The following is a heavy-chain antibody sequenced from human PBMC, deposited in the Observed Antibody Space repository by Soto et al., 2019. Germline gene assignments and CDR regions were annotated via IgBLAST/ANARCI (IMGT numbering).Heavy chain of an antibody. V-gene: IGHV4-39*01. CDR1: GGSISSSSYY. J-gene: IGHJ4*02. D-gene: IGHD3-3*01. CDR2: IYYSGST. Sequence: SETLSLTCTVSGGSISSSSYYWGWIRQPPGKGLEWIGSIYYSGSTYYNPSLKSRVTISVDTSKNQFSLKLSSVTAADTAVYYCARRNENALRFLEWLSYDYWGQGTLVTVSS. CDR3: ARRNENALRFLEWLSYDY.